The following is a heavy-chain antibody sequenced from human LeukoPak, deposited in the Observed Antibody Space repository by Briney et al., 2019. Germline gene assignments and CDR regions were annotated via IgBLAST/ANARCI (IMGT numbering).Heavy chain of an antibody. CDR2: INPNSGDT. V-gene: IGHV1-2*06. J-gene: IGHJ4*02. CDR3: ARDYCSSTSCLFDY. D-gene: IGHD2-2*01. CDR1: GYTFTSYY. Sequence: ASVKVSCKASGYTFTSYYMHWVRQAPGQGLEWMGRINPNSGDTNYAQKFQGRVTMTRDTSISTAYVELSRLRSDDTAVYYCARDYCSSTSCLFDYWGQGTLVTVSS.